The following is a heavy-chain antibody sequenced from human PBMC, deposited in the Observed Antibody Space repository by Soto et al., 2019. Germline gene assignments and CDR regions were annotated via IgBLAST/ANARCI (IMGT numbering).Heavy chain of an antibody. V-gene: IGHV1-2*04. CDR3: ARDLIAVAGTHGMDV. D-gene: IGHD6-19*01. Sequence: GASVKVSCKASGYTFTCYYMHWVRQAPGQGLEWMGWINPNSGGTNYAQKFQGWVTMTRDTSISTAYMELSRLRSDDTAVYYCARDLIAVAGTHGMDVLGQGNTVTGS. J-gene: IGHJ6*02. CDR1: GYTFTCYY. CDR2: INPNSGGT.